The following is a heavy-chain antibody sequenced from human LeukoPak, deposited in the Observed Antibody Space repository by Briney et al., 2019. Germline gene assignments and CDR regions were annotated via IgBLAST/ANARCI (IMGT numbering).Heavy chain of an antibody. J-gene: IGHJ4*02. CDR2: INHSGST. Sequence: SETLSLTCAVYGGSFGPYYWSWIRQPPGKGLEWIGEINHSGSTNYNPSLKGRVTISVDTSKNHFSLKLSSVTAADTAVYYCAGPGAGDLDYWGQGTLVTVSS. CDR3: AGPGAGDLDY. D-gene: IGHD3-10*01. CDR1: GGSFGPYY. V-gene: IGHV4-34*01.